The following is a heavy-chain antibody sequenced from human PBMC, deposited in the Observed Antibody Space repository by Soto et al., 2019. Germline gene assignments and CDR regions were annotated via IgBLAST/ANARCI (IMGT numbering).Heavy chain of an antibody. CDR3: ARAAKVSYDFWSGYSRSPGPPQPFDP. J-gene: IGHJ5*02. V-gene: IGHV3-11*06. D-gene: IGHD3-3*01. CDR1: GFTFSDYY. CDR2: ISSSSSYT. Sequence: GVLRLSCAASGFTFSDYYMSWIRQAPGKGLEWVSYISSSSSYTNYADSVKGRFTISRDNAKNSLYLQMNSLRAEDTAVYYCARAAKVSYDFWSGYSRSPGPPQPFDPWGQGTLVTVSS.